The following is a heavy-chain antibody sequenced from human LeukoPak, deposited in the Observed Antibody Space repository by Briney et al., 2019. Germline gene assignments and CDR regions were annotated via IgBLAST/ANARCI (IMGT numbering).Heavy chain of an antibody. V-gene: IGHV4-59*01. J-gene: IGHJ3*02. D-gene: IGHD2-21*01. CDR2: IYYSGST. Sequence: SEALSLTCTVSGVSISSYYWSWIRQPPGKGLEWIGYIYYSGSTNCNPSLKSRVTISLDTSKNQFSLKLSSVTAADTAVYYCARGFPTPDAFDIWGQGTMVTVSS. CDR3: ARGFPTPDAFDI. CDR1: GVSISSYY.